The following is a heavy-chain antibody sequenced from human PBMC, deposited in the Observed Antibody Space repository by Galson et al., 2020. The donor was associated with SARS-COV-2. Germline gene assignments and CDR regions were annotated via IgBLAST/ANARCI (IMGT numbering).Heavy chain of an antibody. CDR2: ISTYNGNR. J-gene: IGHJ3*02. V-gene: IGHV1-18*01. Sequence: SVKVSCKASGYIFTNYVITWVRQAPGQDLEWMGWISTYNGNRNSAQKIQGRVSMTTDTSTTTAYMEMGSLRADDAAVYYCARDYGRAFDIGGQGTMVTVSS. D-gene: IGHD4-17*01. CDR3: ARDYGRAFDI. CDR1: GYIFTNYV.